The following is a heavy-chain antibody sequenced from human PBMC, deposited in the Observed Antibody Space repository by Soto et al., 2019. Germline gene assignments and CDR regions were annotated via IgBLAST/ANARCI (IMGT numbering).Heavy chain of an antibody. D-gene: IGHD3-10*01. Sequence: PSETLSLTCAVSGGSISSSNWWSWVRQPPGKGLEWIGEIYHSGSTNYNPSLKSRVTISVDKSKNQFSLKLSSVTAADTAVYYCARSPGISRKCYFDYWGQGTLVTVSS. V-gene: IGHV4-4*02. CDR1: GGSISSSNW. CDR3: ARSPGISRKCYFDY. CDR2: IYHSGST. J-gene: IGHJ4*02.